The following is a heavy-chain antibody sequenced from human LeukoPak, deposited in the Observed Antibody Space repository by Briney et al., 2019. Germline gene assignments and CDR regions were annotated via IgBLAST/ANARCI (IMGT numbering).Heavy chain of an antibody. CDR1: GGTFSSYA. D-gene: IGHD3-22*01. J-gene: IGHJ3*02. CDR2: IIPILGIA. Sequence: SVKVSCKASGGTFSSYAISWVRQAPGQGLEWMGRIIPILGIANYAQKFQGRVTITADESTSTAYMELSSLRSEDTAVYYCARDLYYYDSSGPRAAFDIWGQGTMVTVSS. V-gene: IGHV1-69*04. CDR3: ARDLYYYDSSGPRAAFDI.